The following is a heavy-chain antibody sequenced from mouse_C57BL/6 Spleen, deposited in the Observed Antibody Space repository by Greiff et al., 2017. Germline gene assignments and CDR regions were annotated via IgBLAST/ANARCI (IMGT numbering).Heavy chain of an antibody. J-gene: IGHJ1*03. CDR2: IDPSDSDT. CDR3: ASNGNYAYFGV. CDR1: GYTFTSYW. V-gene: IGHV1-74*01. Sequence: VQLQQPGAELVKPGASVKVSCKASGYTFTSYWMHWVKQRPGQGLEWIGRIDPSDSDTNYNQKFKGKATLTVDTSSSTAYMQLSSLRSEDSAVYYCASNGNYAYFGVWGTGATVSVST. D-gene: IGHD2-1*01.